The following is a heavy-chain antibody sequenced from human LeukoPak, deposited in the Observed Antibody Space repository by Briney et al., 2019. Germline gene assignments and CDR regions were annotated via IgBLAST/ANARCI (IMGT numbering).Heavy chain of an antibody. V-gene: IGHV3-74*01. CDR2: INIDGSST. CDR1: GFSFSSYW. D-gene: IGHD1-20*01. Sequence: GGSLRLSCAAYGFSFSSYWMHWVRQAPGKGLVWVSRINIDGSSTTYAESVKGRFTISRDNAKNTLYLQMNSLRAEDTAVYYCARPTYNWNGVWDYWGQGTLVTVSS. J-gene: IGHJ4*02. CDR3: ARPTYNWNGVWDY.